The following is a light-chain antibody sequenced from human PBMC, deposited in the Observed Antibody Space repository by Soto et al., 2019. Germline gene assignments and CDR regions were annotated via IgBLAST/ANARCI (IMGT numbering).Light chain of an antibody. CDR1: SSDVGGYNW. Sequence: QSALTQPPSASGSPGQSVTISCTGTSSDVGGYNWVSWHQQHPGKAPKLIIYEVSKRPSGVPDRFSGSKSGNTASLTVSGLQADDEADYYCVPYAGSTSVFGTGTKLTVL. J-gene: IGLJ1*01. V-gene: IGLV2-8*01. CDR2: EVS. CDR3: VPYAGSTSV.